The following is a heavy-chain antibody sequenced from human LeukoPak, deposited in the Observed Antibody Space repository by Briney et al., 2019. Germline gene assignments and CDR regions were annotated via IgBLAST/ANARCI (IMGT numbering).Heavy chain of an antibody. Sequence: PGGPLRLSCAASGFTFDDYAMHWVRQAPGKGLEWVSGISWNSGSIDYADSVKGRFTISRDNAKNSLYLQMNSLRAEDTALYYCAKDIGGSGSPRLYYYYGMDVWGQGTTVTVSS. CDR3: AKDIGGSGSPRLYYYYGMDV. CDR1: GFTFDDYA. D-gene: IGHD3-10*01. CDR2: ISWNSGSI. J-gene: IGHJ6*02. V-gene: IGHV3-9*01.